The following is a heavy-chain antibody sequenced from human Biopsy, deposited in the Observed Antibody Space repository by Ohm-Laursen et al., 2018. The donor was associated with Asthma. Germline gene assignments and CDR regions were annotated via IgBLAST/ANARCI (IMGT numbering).Heavy chain of an antibody. D-gene: IGHD3-22*01. CDR1: GYTFTSYA. Sequence: ASVKVSCNASGYTFTSYAMHWVRQAPGQRLEWMGWINAGNGNTKYSQKFQGRVTITRDTSASTAYMELSSLRSEDTAVYYCARPYYDSSGYYYENLSFDYWGQGTLVTVSP. CDR2: INAGNGNT. V-gene: IGHV1-3*01. CDR3: ARPYYDSSGYYYENLSFDY. J-gene: IGHJ4*02.